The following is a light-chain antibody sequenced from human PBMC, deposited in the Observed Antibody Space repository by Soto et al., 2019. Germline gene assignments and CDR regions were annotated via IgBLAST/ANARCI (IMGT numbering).Light chain of an antibody. Sequence: ETVMTQSPATLSVSPGERASLSCWASQSVSSNFLAWYQQKPGQAPRLLIYGASTRATGIPARFSGSGSGTEFTLTISSLQSEDFAVYYCQQYNVWPPLFGQGTRLEN. J-gene: IGKJ5*01. CDR1: QSVSSN. CDR3: QQYNVWPPL. CDR2: GAS. V-gene: IGKV3-15*01.